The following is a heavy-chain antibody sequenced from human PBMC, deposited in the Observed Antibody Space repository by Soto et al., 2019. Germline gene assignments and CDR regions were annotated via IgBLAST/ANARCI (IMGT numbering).Heavy chain of an antibody. CDR1: GGSISSGGYS. V-gene: IGHV4-30-2*01. CDR2: IYHSGST. CDR3: ARHWEDGILPGCMDV. D-gene: IGHD1-20*01. J-gene: IGHJ6*02. Sequence: PSETLSLTCAVSGGSISSGGYSWSWIRQPPGKGLEWIGYIYHSGSTYYNPSLKSRVTISVDRSKNQFSLKLSSVTAADTAVYYCARHWEDGILPGCMDVCGQGSTVIGSS.